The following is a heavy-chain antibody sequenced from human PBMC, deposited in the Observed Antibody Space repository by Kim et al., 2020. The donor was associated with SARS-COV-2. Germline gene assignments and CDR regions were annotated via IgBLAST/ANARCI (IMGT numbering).Heavy chain of an antibody. J-gene: IGHJ3*02. CDR3: AKEGGDIVVVPARDKSPENAFDI. CDR2: IWYDGSNK. D-gene: IGHD2-2*01. Sequence: GGSLRLSCAASGFTFSSYGMHWVRQAPGKGLEWVAVIWYDGSNKYYADSVKGRFTISRDNSKNTLYLQMNSLRAEDTAVYYCAKEGGDIVVVPARDKSPENAFDIWGQGTMVTVSS. V-gene: IGHV3-33*06. CDR1: GFTFSSYG.